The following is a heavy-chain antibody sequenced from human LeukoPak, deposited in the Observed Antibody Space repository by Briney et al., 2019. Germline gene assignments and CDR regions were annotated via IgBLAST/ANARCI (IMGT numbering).Heavy chain of an antibody. J-gene: IGHJ4*02. V-gene: IGHV3-20*04. D-gene: IGHD4-11*01. CDR2: INWNGDNT. CDR1: GFTFDDYG. CDR3: ARDLGDYPLDY. Sequence: PGGSLRLSCAASGFTFDDYGMSWVRQAPGKGLEWVSNINWNGDNTDYADSVKGRFTISRDNAKTSLYLQINSLRAEDTALYYCARDLGDYPLDYWGQGTLVTVSS.